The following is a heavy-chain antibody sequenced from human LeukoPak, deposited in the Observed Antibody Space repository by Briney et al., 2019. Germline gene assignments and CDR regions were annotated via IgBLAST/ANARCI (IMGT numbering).Heavy chain of an antibody. V-gene: IGHV3-23*01. D-gene: IGHD1-26*01. CDR2: ISGSGAST. Sequence: GESLRLSWLTSGVTLSTNSVSWVRKAPWKGLEWISGISGSGASTYYADSVKGRFTISRDDSRNTLYLQMNSLRGDDTAVYYCAKDVGKWESLHFFDYWGQGTLVTVSS. CDR1: GVTLSTNS. CDR3: AKDVGKWESLHFFDY. J-gene: IGHJ4*02.